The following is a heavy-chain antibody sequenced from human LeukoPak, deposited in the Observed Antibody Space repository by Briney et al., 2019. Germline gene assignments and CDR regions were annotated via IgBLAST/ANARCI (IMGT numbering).Heavy chain of an antibody. CDR3: ARDMEGYGSGSYYPYYYYYYGMDV. D-gene: IGHD3-10*01. Sequence: GGSLRLSCAASRFTFSSYWMHWVRQAPGKGLVWVSRINSDGSSTSYADSVKGRFTISRDNAKNTLYLQMDSLRAEDTAVYYCARDMEGYGSGSYYPYYYYYYGMDVWGQGTTVTVSS. CDR2: INSDGSST. CDR1: RFTFSSYW. V-gene: IGHV3-74*01. J-gene: IGHJ6*02.